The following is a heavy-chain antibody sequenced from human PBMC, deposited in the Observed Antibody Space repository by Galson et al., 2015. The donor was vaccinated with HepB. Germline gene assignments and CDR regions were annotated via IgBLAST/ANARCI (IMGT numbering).Heavy chain of an antibody. V-gene: IGHV4-4*02. Sequence: ETLSLTCAVSGDSISSSNWWNWVRQSPGKGLEWIGEIYHSGTTYYNPSLRSRVTISVDKSKNQISMRLTSVTAADTAVYYCARVHRGYSASSCYHDPWGQGTLVTVSS. CDR2: IYHSGTT. CDR3: ARVHRGYSASSCYHDP. D-gene: IGHD2-15*01. CDR1: GDSISSSNW. J-gene: IGHJ5*02.